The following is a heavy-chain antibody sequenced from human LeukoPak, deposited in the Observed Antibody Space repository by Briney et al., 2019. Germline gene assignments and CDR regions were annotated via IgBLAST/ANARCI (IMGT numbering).Heavy chain of an antibody. CDR2: IYTSGTT. Sequence: SQTLSLTCTVSGGSVRRGNYYWAWIRQPAGSGLEWIGRIYTSGTTDYNPSLRTRVTISVDASRNQFSLNLSSVTAADTAVYYCARWSGSVTARNYYYYMDVWGEGTTVTVSS. D-gene: IGHD6-6*01. J-gene: IGHJ6*03. CDR3: ARWSGSVTARNYYYYMDV. CDR1: GGSVRRGNYY. V-gene: IGHV4-61*02.